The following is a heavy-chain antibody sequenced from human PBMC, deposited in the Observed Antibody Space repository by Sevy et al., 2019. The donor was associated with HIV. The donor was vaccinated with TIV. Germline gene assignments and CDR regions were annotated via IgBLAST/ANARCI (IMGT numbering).Heavy chain of an antibody. J-gene: IGHJ4*02. CDR3: ARDRGAAAGTANHFDY. CDR2: ISYDGSNK. D-gene: IGHD6-13*01. Sequence: GGSLRLSCAASGFTFSSYAMHWVRQAPGKGLEWVAVISYDGSNKYYADSVKGRFTISRDNSKNTLYLQMNSLRAEDTAVYYCARDRGAAAGTANHFDYWGQGTLVTVSS. CDR1: GFTFSSYA. V-gene: IGHV3-30-3*01.